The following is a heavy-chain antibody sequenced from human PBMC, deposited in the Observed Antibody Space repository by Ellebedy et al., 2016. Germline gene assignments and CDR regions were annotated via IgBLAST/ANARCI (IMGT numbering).Heavy chain of an antibody. J-gene: IGHJ6*02. CDR1: GYTFTSYG. V-gene: IGHV1-18*01. CDR2: ISAYNGNT. Sequence: ASVKVSCKASGYTFTSYGISWVRQAPGQGLEWMGWISAYNGNTNYAQKLQGRVTMTTDTSTSTAYMELRSLRSDDTAVYYCARDRIVHLGGSYEVYYYYGMDVWGQGTTVTVFS. D-gene: IGHD1-26*01. CDR3: ARDRIVHLGGSYEVYYYYGMDV.